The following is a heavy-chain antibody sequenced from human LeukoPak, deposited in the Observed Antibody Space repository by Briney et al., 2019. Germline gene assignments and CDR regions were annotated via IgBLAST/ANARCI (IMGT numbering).Heavy chain of an antibody. CDR1: GGSISSYY. CDR3: ARVRLAYYYYYYMDV. J-gene: IGHJ6*03. V-gene: IGHV4-59*01. CDR2: IYYSGST. Sequence: SETLSLTCTVSGGSISSYYWSWIRQPPGKGLEWMGYIYYSGSTNYNPSLKSRVTISVDTSKNQFSLKLSSVTAADTAVYYCARVRLAYYYYYYMDVWGKGTTVTISS.